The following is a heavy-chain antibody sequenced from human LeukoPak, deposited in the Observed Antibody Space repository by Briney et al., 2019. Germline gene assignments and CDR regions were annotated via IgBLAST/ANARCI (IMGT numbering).Heavy chain of an antibody. D-gene: IGHD3-3*01. CDR3: ARLRREHDLFSGFKY. CDR2: IYPADSDT. CDR1: GYGFITFW. V-gene: IGHV5-51*01. J-gene: IGHJ4*02. Sequence: GESLKISCEASGYGFITFWIVWVRQMPGKGLEWMGMIYPADSDTRYSPSFQGQVTISADKSFSTAFLQWSSLKVSDTAMYYCARLRREHDLFSGFKYWGQGTPVSVSS.